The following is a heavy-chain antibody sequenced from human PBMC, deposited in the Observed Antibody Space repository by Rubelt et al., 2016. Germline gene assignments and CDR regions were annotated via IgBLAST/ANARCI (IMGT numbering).Heavy chain of an antibody. J-gene: IGHJ4*02. CDR1: GYTLTELS. D-gene: IGHD3-3*01. V-gene: IGHV1-24*01. CDR2: FDPEDGET. Sequence: QVQLVQSGAEVKKPGASVKVSCKVSGYTLTELSMHWVRQAPGKGLEWMGGFDPEDGETIYAQKFQVRVTMTEDTTTDTAYMGLSSLRSEDTAVYYCATIGLEWLLEDYWGQGTLVTVSS. CDR3: ATIGLEWLLEDY.